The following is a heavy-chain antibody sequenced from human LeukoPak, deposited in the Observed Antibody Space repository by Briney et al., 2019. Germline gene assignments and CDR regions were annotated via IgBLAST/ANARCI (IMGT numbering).Heavy chain of an antibody. CDR2: INPNSGGT. CDR3: ARALYYDSKLFDY. J-gene: IGHJ4*02. Sequence: ASVKVSCKASGYTFTGYYMHWVRQAPGQGLEWMGWINPNSGGTNYAQKFQGRVTMTRDTSIGTAYMELSRLRSDDTAVYYCARALYYDSKLFDYWGQGTLVTVSS. D-gene: IGHD3-22*01. CDR1: GYTFTGYY. V-gene: IGHV1-2*02.